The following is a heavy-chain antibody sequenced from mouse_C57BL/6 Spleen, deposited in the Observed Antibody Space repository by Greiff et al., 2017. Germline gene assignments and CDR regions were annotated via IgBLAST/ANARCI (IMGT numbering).Heavy chain of an antibody. J-gene: IGHJ1*03. Sequence: QVHVKQSGAELAKPGASVKLSCKASGYTFTSYWMHWVKQRPGQGLEWIGYINPSSGYTKYNQKFKDKATLTADKSSSTAYMQLSSLTYEDSAVYYCARGDGYYDWYFDGWGTGTTVTVSS. CDR2: INPSSGYT. V-gene: IGHV1-7*01. CDR3: ARGDGYYDWYFDG. CDR1: GYTFTSYW. D-gene: IGHD2-3*01.